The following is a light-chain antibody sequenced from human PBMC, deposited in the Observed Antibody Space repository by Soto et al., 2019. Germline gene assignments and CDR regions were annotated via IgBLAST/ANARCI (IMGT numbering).Light chain of an antibody. CDR2: SAS. CDR3: QHHTYWSS. CDR1: QSVATN. Sequence: IVMTQSPATLSVSPGERATLSCRASQSVATNLAWYQQKPGQAPRLLIHSASTRATGVPARFSGSGSGTEFTLTISSLQSEDFVVYYCQHHTYWSSFGQGIKLEIK. J-gene: IGKJ2*01. V-gene: IGKV3-15*01.